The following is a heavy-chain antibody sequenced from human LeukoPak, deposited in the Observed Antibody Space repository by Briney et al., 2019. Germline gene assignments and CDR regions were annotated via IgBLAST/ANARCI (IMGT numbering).Heavy chain of an antibody. V-gene: IGHV4-59*01. CDR2: IYYSGST. CDR3: ARIRGCAGGTCYGDTYFMDV. J-gene: IGHJ6*02. D-gene: IGHD2-15*01. Sequence: SETLSLTCSVSGGSISIYNWSWIRQPPGKALECIGYIYYSGSTNYNPSLKSRVTITVDTSKNQLSLRLNSVTAADTAVYYCARIRGCAGGTCYGDTYFMDVWGQGTTVTVSS. CDR1: GGSISIYN.